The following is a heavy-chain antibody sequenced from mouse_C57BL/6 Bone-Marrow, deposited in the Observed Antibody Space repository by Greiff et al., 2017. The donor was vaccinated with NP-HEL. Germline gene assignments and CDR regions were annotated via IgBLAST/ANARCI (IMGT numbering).Heavy chain of an antibody. CDR1: GYTFTDYN. CDR2: INPNNGGT. J-gene: IGHJ4*01. V-gene: IGHV1-18*01. CDR3: ARPVIYYYGSSQYYYAMDY. D-gene: IGHD1-1*01. Sequence: EVKLQESGPELVKPGASVKIPCKASGYTFTDYNMDWVEQSHGNSLEWIGDINPNNGGTIYNQKFKGKATLTVDKSSSTAYMELRSLTSEETAVYYCARPVIYYYGSSQYYYAMDYWGQGTSVTVSS.